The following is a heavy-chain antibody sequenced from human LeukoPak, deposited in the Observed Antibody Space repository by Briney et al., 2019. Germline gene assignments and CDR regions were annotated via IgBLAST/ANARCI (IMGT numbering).Heavy chain of an antibody. CDR3: ARGEQYSGYDLVTY. J-gene: IGHJ4*02. V-gene: IGHV1-2*04. CDR1: GYTFTGYY. D-gene: IGHD5-12*01. Sequence: ASVKVSCKASGYTFTGYYIHWVRQAPGQGLEWMGWINPNSGGTNYAQKFQGWVTMTRDTSISTAYMELSRLRSDDTAVYYCARGEQYSGYDLVTYWGQGTLVTVSS. CDR2: INPNSGGT.